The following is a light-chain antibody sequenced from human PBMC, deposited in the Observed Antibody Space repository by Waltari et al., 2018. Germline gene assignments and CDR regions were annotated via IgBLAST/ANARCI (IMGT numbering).Light chain of an antibody. CDR3: QHYGDSPT. CDR1: QRVFSNF. Sequence: EIVLTQFPGTLSLSPGERATLSCRASQRVFSNFFAWYQQEPSQTPRLLIYDATRRATGIPPRFSGSGSGTDFTLTISSLEPEDFAVYYCQHYGDSPTFGGGTKVEIK. J-gene: IGKJ4*01. V-gene: IGKV3-20*01. CDR2: DAT.